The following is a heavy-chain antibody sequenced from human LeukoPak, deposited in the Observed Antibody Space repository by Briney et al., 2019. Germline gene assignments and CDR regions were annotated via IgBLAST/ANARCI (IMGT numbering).Heavy chain of an antibody. D-gene: IGHD2-21*02. CDR1: GFTVSYNY. CDR2: IYKSGNT. J-gene: IGHJ4*02. CDR3: ARDSTEVTGDY. V-gene: IGHV3-53*01. Sequence: PGGSLRLSCAASGFTVSYNYMTWVRQAPGKGLEWVSVIYKSGNTHYADSVKGRFTISRDNSKNTLYLQMNSLRAEDTAVYYCARDSTEVTGDYWGQGTLVTVSS.